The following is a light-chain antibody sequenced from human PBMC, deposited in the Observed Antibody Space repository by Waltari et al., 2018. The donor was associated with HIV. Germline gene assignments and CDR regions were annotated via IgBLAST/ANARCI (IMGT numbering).Light chain of an antibody. CDR1: TSNIGDNL. J-gene: IGLJ2*01. Sequence: QSVLTQPPSVSATPGQKVTISCPGSTSNIGDNLVSWYQHIPGTAPKLLIYDNDERPSGIPDRFSGSKSGTSATLGITGLQTGDEADYYCATWDSSLNGVLFGGGTKLTAL. CDR2: DND. CDR3: ATWDSSLNGVL. V-gene: IGLV1-51*01.